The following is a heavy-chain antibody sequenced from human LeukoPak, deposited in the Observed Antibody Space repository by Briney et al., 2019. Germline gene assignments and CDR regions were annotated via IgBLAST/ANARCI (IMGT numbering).Heavy chain of an antibody. CDR3: ARDGGYCSSTSCYVPRY. D-gene: IGHD2-2*01. J-gene: IGHJ4*02. Sequence: GFSVKVSCKASGGTFSSYAISWVRQAPGQGLEWMGGIIPIFGTANYAQKFQGRVTITADESTSTAYMELSSLRSEDTAVYYCARDGGYCSSTSCYVPRYWGQGTLVTVSS. CDR2: IIPIFGTA. CDR1: GGTFSSYA. V-gene: IGHV1-69*01.